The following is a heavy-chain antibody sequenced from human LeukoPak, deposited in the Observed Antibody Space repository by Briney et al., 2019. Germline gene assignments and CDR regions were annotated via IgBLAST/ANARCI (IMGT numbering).Heavy chain of an antibody. CDR3: AIYSIAEYYYYYYMDV. CDR1: GFTFSSYG. D-gene: IGHD4-11*01. J-gene: IGHJ6*03. V-gene: IGHV3-30*02. Sequence: GGSLRLSCAASGFTFSSYGMHWVRQAPGKGLEWVAFIRYDGRNKYYADSVKGRFTISRDNSKNTLYLQMNSLRAEDTAVYYCAIYSIAEYYYYYYMDVWGKGTTVTVSS. CDR2: IRYDGRNK.